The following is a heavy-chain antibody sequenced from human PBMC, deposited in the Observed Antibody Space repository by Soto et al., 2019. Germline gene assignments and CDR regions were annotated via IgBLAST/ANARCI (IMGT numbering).Heavy chain of an antibody. Sequence: EVQLVESGGGLVQPGGSLRLSCAASGFIVSSNYMSWVRQAPGKGPEWVALIYSGGTTHYAESVKGRFTISRDKSKNTLYLQMNSLIAGVTAVYYCARRWGWGHGTMVTVSS. CDR2: IYSGGTT. J-gene: IGHJ3*01. CDR1: GFIVSSNY. V-gene: IGHV3-66*01. CDR3: ARRWG. D-gene: IGHD1-26*01.